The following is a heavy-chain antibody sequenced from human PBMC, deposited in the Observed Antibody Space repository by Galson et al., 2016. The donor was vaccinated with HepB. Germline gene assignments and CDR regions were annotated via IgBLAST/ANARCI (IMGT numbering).Heavy chain of an antibody. J-gene: IGHJ5*02. CDR1: GVSITSPNW. Sequence: SETLSLTCAVSGVSITSPNWCTWVRQPPGKGLEWIGYMYYSGTTYYNPSLKSRVTMSVDTSKNQFSLDVRSVTAADTAVYYCAKYTNCSSTSCFTAWFDPWGQGTRVTVSS. D-gene: IGHD2-2*02. CDR2: MYYSGTT. V-gene: IGHV4-55*02. CDR3: AKYTNCSSTSCFTAWFDP.